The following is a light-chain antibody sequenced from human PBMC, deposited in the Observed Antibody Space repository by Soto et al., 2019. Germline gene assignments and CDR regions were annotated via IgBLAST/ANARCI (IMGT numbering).Light chain of an antibody. CDR3: CSYAGSYIQYV. CDR2: DVS. J-gene: IGLJ1*01. Sequence: LTQPRSASGAPGRSVAPACPGNNRDIGNYDYVSWYQQHPGMAPKLIIYDVSKRPSGVPDRFSGSKSGNTASLTISGLQAEDEADYYCCSYAGSYIQYVFGTGTKVTVL. CDR1: NRDIGNYDY. V-gene: IGLV2-11*01.